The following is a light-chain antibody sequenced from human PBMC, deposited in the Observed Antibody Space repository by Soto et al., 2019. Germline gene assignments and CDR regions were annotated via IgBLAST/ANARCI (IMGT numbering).Light chain of an antibody. Sequence: DIVLTQSPATLSLSPGERATLSCRASQSVSSNSLAWYQQKPGQAPRLLIYGASTRATGIPDRFSGSGSGTDFTLTISRLEAEDFAVYHCQQYISTPWSFGQGTKVEIK. J-gene: IGKJ1*01. CDR2: GAS. V-gene: IGKV3-20*01. CDR3: QQYISTPWS. CDR1: QSVSSNS.